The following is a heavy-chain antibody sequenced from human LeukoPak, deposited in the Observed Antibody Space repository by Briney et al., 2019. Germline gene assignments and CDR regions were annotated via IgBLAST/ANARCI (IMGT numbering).Heavy chain of an antibody. V-gene: IGHV4-59*08. Sequence: PSETLSLTCTVSGASIDTDSWSWIRQPPGKGLEWIGYIFGGGTTKYDPSLKSRATISSDTSKNQFSLKLTSVTAAGTAVYYCARTRGNGWFDAWGHGTLVTVSS. CDR2: IFGGGTT. CDR1: GASIDTDS. CDR3: ARTRGNGWFDA. J-gene: IGHJ5*01.